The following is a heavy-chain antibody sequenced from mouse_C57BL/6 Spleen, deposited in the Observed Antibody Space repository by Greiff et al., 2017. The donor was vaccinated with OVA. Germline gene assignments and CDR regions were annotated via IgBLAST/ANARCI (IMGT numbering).Heavy chain of an antibody. CDR3: ARSSSYDGYSWFAY. V-gene: IGHV1-52*01. CDR1: GYTFTSYW. Sequence: QVQLQQPGAELVRPGSSVKLSCKASGYTFTSYWMHWVKQRPIQGLEWIGNIDPSDSETHYNQKFKDKATLTVDKSSSTAYMQLSSLTSEDSAVYYCARSSSYDGYSWFAYWGQGTLVTVSA. J-gene: IGHJ3*01. CDR2: IDPSDSET. D-gene: IGHD2-3*01.